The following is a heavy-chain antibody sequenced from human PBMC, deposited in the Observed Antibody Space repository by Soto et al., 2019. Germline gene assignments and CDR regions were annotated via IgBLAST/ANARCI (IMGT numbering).Heavy chain of an antibody. CDR1: GFTFSSYA. CDR3: AKYIDFLEWPISPGIDY. CDR2: ISGSGGST. D-gene: IGHD3-3*01. V-gene: IGHV3-23*01. Sequence: GGSLRLSCAASGFTFSSYAMSWVRQAPGKGLEWVSAISGSGGSTYYADSVKGRFTISRDNSKNTLYLQMNSLRAEDTAVYYCAKYIDFLEWPISPGIDYWGQGTLVTVSS. J-gene: IGHJ4*02.